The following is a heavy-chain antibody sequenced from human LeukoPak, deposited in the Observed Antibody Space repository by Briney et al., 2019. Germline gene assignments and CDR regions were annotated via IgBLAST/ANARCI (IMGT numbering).Heavy chain of an antibody. CDR1: GYTFIGYY. J-gene: IGHJ3*02. D-gene: IGHD1-1*01. CDR2: INPNSGGT. CDR3: ARDLGRQPDAFDI. V-gene: IGHV1-2*06. Sequence: ASVKVSCKASGYTFIGYYMHWVRQAPGQGLEWMGRINPNSGGTNYAQKFQGRVTMTRDTSISIAYMELSRLRSDDTAVYYCARDLGRQPDAFDIWGQGTMVTVSS.